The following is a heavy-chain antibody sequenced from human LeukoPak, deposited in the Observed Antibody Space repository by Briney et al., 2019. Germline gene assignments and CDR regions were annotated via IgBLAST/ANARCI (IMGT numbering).Heavy chain of an antibody. Sequence: ASVKVSCKASGYTFTSYGISWVRQAPGQGLEWMGLISAYNGNTNYAQKLQGRVTMTTDTSTSTAYMELRSLRSDDTAVYYCASGDGDYYDSSGYYYWGQGTLVTVSS. J-gene: IGHJ4*02. CDR2: ISAYNGNT. D-gene: IGHD3-22*01. V-gene: IGHV1-18*01. CDR3: ASGDGDYYDSSGYYY. CDR1: GYTFTSYG.